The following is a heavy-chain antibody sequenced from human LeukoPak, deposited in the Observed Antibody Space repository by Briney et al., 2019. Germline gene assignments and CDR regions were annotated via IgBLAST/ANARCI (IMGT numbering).Heavy chain of an antibody. CDR3: ARDSGYSSGWSDY. D-gene: IGHD6-19*01. V-gene: IGHV3-30*03. CDR1: GFTFSSYG. CDR2: ISYDGSNK. Sequence: GGSLRLSCAASGFTFSSYGMHWVRQAPGKGLEWVAVISYDGSNKYYADSVKGRFTISRDNSKNTLYLQMNSLRAEDTAVYYCARDSGYSSGWSDYWGQGTLVTVSS. J-gene: IGHJ4*02.